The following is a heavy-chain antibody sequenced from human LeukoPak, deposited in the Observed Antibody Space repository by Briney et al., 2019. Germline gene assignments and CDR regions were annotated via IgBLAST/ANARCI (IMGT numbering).Heavy chain of an antibody. Sequence: SQTLSLTCTVSGGSISSGSYYWSWIRQPAGKGLEWIGRIYTSGSTNYNPSLKSRVTISVDTSKNQFSLKLSSVTAADTAVYYCVRVLAGRETDWGQGTLVTVSS. J-gene: IGHJ4*02. V-gene: IGHV4-61*02. CDR2: IYTSGST. D-gene: IGHD6-19*01. CDR3: VRVLAGRETD. CDR1: GGSISSGSYY.